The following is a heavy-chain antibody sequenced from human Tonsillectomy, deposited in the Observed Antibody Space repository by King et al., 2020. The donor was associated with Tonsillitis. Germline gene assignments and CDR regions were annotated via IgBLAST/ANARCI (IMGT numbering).Heavy chain of an antibody. CDR1: GNTFTYYG. Sequence: VQLVESGAEVKKPGASVKVSCKASGNTFTYYGISWVRQAPGQGLEWRGWISYYNGNTNYAKKFQGRVTRTTEQSPSTAYMELRVLRADDTAVYYCARVDVWRLGKLSLFGEDWGQGTLVTVSS. CDR2: ISYYNGNT. CDR3: ARVDVWRLGKLSLFGED. J-gene: IGHJ4*02. V-gene: IGHV1-18*01. D-gene: IGHD3-16*02.